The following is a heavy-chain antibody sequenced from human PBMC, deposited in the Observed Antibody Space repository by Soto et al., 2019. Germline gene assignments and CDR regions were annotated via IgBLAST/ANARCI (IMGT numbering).Heavy chain of an antibody. V-gene: IGHV3-30-3*01. Sequence: QVHLVESGGGVVQPGRSLRLSCAASGFTFSNYAMHWVRQAPGKGLEWVAVISYDGSDKYNANSVKGRFTISRDNSKNTLYLQMNSLRAEDTAVYYCPRDTGPNGYNYYYFGMDVWGQGTTVTVSS. CDR3: PRDTGPNGYNYYYFGMDV. D-gene: IGHD5-18*01. CDR2: ISYDGSDK. J-gene: IGHJ6*02. CDR1: GFTFSNYA.